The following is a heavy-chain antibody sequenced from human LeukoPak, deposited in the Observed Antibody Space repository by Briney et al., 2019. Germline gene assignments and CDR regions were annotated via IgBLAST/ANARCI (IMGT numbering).Heavy chain of an antibody. V-gene: IGHV1-8*02. J-gene: IGHJ3*02. CDR3: VTYYDILTGPDAFDI. Sequence: ASVKVSCKASGGTFSSYAISWVRQATGQGLEWMGWMNPNSGNTGYAQKFQGRVTMTRNTSISTAYMELSSLRSEDTAVYYCVTYYDILTGPDAFDIWGQGTMVTVSS. CDR2: MNPNSGNT. D-gene: IGHD3-9*01. CDR1: GGTFSSYA.